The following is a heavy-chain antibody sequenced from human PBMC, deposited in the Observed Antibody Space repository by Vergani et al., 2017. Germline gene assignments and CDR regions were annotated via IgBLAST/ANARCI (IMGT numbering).Heavy chain of an antibody. Sequence: EVQLVESGGGLVKPGGSLRLSCAASGFTFSSYSMNWVRQAPGKGLEWVSSISSSSSYIYYADSVKGRCAISRDNAKNSLYLQMNSLRAEDTAVYYCARDLSTVTTRSECAFDIWGQGTMVTVSS. CDR1: GFTFSSYS. D-gene: IGHD4-17*01. J-gene: IGHJ3*02. CDR3: ARDLSTVTTRSECAFDI. CDR2: ISSSSSYI. V-gene: IGHV3-21*01.